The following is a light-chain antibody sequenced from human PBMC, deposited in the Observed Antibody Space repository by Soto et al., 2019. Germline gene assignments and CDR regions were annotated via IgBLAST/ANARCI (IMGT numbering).Light chain of an antibody. CDR2: EVS. CDR1: SSDVGYYNY. Sequence: QSALTQPASVSGSPGQSITMSCTGTSSDVGYYNYVSWYQQHPGKAPNLMIYEVSSRPSGVSSRFSGSKSGNTASLTISGLQAEDEADYYCSSYTRSSTYVFGTGTKVTVL. V-gene: IGLV2-14*01. J-gene: IGLJ1*01. CDR3: SSYTRSSTYV.